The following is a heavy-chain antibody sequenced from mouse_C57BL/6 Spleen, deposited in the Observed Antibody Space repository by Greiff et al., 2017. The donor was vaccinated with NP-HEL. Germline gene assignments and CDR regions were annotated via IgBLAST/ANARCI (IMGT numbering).Heavy chain of an antibody. Sequence: QVQLKQSGPELVKPGASVKISCKASGYAFSSSWMNWVKQRPGKGLEWIGRIYPGDGDTNYNGKFKGKATLTADKSSSTAYMQLSSLTSEDSAVYFCANQYRAWFAYWGQGTLVTVSA. D-gene: IGHD5-1-1*01. V-gene: IGHV1-82*01. J-gene: IGHJ3*01. CDR1: GYAFSSSW. CDR2: IYPGDGDT. CDR3: ANQYRAWFAY.